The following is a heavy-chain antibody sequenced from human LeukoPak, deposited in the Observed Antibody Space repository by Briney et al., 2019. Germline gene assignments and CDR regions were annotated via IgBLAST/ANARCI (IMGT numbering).Heavy chain of an antibody. CDR3: VKGSNYGPMDV. CDR1: GFIFDDYA. CDR2: ISWNSDRI. V-gene: IGHV3-9*01. J-gene: IGHJ6*03. D-gene: IGHD4-11*01. Sequence: GRSLRLSCAASGFIFDDYAMHWVRQAPGKGLEWVSGISWNSDRIYYADSVKGRFTISRDNAKNSLYLQMNSLRAEDRALYYCVKGSNYGPMDVWGKGTTVTVSS.